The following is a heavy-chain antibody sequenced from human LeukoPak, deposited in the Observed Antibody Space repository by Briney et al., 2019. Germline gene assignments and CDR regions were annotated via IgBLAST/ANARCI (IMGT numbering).Heavy chain of an antibody. D-gene: IGHD3-3*01. CDR1: GGSFSGYY. Sequence: SETLSLTCAVYGGSFSGYYWSWIRQPPGKGLEWIGEINHSGSTNCNPSLKSRVTISVDTSKNQFSLKLSSVTAADTAVYYCARGPSFWSGYFDYWGQGTLVTVSS. CDR3: ARGPSFWSGYFDY. J-gene: IGHJ4*02. CDR2: INHSGST. V-gene: IGHV4-34*01.